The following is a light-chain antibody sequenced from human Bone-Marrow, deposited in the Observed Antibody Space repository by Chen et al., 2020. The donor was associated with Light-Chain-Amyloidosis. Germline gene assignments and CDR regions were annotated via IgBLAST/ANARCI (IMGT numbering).Light chain of an antibody. J-gene: IGKJ4*01. CDR3: QQYFAPPLT. Sequence: DIVMTQSPDSLAVSLGERAIINCKSSQSIFYSSTNKNYLAWYQQKAGQPPKLLISWTSTRQSGVPDRCRGSGSGTDFTLTISSLQAEDVAVYFCQQYFAPPLTFGGGTKVEIK. V-gene: IGKV4-1*01. CDR2: WTS. CDR1: QSIFYSSTNKNY.